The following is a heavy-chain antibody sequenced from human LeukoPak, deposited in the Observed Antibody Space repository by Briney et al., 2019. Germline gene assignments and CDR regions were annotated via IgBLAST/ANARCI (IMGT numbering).Heavy chain of an antibody. Sequence: PSETLSLTCTVSGGSVRSGSSYWSRIPQPPGKGLEWIGYSYHSGSTNYNPSLKSRVTISVDTPRNQFSLKLTSVTAADTAVYYCARESFVVVVAASKAYYYGVDVWGQGTTVTVSS. D-gene: IGHD2-15*01. CDR1: GGSVRSGSSY. V-gene: IGHV4-61*01. J-gene: IGHJ6*02. CDR3: ARESFVVVVAASKAYYYGVDV. CDR2: SYHSGST.